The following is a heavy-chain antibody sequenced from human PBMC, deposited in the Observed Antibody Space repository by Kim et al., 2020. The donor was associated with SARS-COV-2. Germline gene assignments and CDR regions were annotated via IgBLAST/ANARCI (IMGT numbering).Heavy chain of an antibody. Sequence: SRVTISVDTSKNQFSLKLSSVTAADTAVYYCAGTDYGDQRGLYYYYGMDVWGQGTTVTVSS. CDR3: AGTDYGDQRGLYYYYGMDV. D-gene: IGHD4-17*01. V-gene: IGHV4-59*01. J-gene: IGHJ6*02.